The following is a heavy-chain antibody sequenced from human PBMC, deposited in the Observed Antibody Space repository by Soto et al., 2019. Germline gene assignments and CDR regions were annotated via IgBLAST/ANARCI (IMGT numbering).Heavy chain of an antibody. V-gene: IGHV2-70*01. CDR2: IDWDYDK. D-gene: IGHD1-26*01. J-gene: IGHJ4*02. Sequence: VSGPTLVNPTQTLTLTCTFSGFTLTTNGMSVNWIRQPPGKPLEWLALIDWDYDKYYTPSLKTRLTISKDTSKNQVVLTMTNMEPEDTGTYYCARVRGVGASFDYWGQGSPVTVSS. CDR1: GFTLTTNGMS. CDR3: ARVRGVGASFDY.